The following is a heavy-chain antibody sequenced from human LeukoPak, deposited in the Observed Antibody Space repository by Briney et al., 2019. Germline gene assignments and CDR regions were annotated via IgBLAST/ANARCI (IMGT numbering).Heavy chain of an antibody. Sequence: SETLSLTCTVSGDSISGSYWSWIRQPPGKRLEWVGYVHYTGKTNYNPSLNNRATISVDMSKNQFSLTLTSVTVADTAMYYCARGYYDRSGSSNPFDSWGQGTLVTVSA. D-gene: IGHD3-22*01. CDR2: VHYTGKT. V-gene: IGHV4-59*01. J-gene: IGHJ4*02. CDR3: ARGYYDRSGSSNPFDS. CDR1: GDSISGSY.